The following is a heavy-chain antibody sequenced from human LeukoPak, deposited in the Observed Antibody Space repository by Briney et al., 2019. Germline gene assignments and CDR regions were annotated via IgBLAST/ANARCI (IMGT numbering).Heavy chain of an antibody. CDR2: ISYDGSNK. CDR3: AKDSFSQDSCSWYEFDY. CDR1: GFTFSSYG. D-gene: IGHD6-13*01. J-gene: IGHJ4*02. V-gene: IGHV3-30*18. Sequence: GRSLRLSCAASGFTFSSYGMHWVRQAPGKGLEWVAVISYDGSNKYYADSVKGRFTISRDNSKNTLYLQMNSLRAEDTAVYYCAKDSFSQDSCSWYEFDYWGQGTLVTVSS.